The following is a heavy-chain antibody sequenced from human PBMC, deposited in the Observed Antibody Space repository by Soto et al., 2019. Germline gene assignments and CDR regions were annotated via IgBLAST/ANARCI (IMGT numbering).Heavy chain of an antibody. CDR1: GGSISLERFY. CDR3: AREVSSAHIHYYDF. CDR2: VSHTGAT. V-gene: IGHV4-61*01. J-gene: IGHJ4*02. Sequence: QVQLQESGPGLVKPSETLSLTCTVSGGSISLERFYWTWIRQPPGKGLEWIGYVSHTGATNYNPSLQRRFDISVDTSRNQFSLRLRSLTAADTAVYFCAREVSSAHIHYYDFWGQGTLVSVSA.